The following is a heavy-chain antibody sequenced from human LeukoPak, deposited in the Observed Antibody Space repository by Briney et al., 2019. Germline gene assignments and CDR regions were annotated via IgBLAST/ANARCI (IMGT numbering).Heavy chain of an antibody. CDR2: ISYDGSNK. V-gene: IGHV3-30-3*01. D-gene: IGHD5-12*01. Sequence: PGRSLRLSCAASGFTFSSYAMHWVRQAPGKGREWVAVISYDGSNKYYADSVKGRFTISRDNSKNTLYLQMNSLRAEDTAVYYCARSGLSGYDWVYYYGMDVWGQGTTVTVSS. J-gene: IGHJ6*02. CDR3: ARSGLSGYDWVYYYGMDV. CDR1: GFTFSSYA.